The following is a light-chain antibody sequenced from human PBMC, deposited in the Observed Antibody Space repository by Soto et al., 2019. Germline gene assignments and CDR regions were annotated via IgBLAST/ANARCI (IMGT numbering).Light chain of an antibody. Sequence: NQITLLPSSLSASDGDRVTITCQASQSINSYLNWYQQEPGKAPKFLIYAASSLQSGVPSRFSGSGSGTDFTLTISSLQPEDVATYYCQQSYSIPITFCQGTRLAI. CDR3: QQSYSIPIT. CDR2: AAS. J-gene: IGKJ5*01. CDR1: QSINSY. V-gene: IGKV1-39*01.